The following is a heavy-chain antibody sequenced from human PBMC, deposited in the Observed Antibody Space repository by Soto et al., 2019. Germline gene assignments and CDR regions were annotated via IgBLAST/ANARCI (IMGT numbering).Heavy chain of an antibody. J-gene: IGHJ4*02. V-gene: IGHV5-51*01. CDR2: IYPGDSDT. Sequence: PGESLKISCKGSGYSFTSYWIGWVRQMPGKCLEWMGIIYPGDSDTRYNPSLKSRVTISVDTSKNQFSLNLSSVTAADTAVYYCARGPYCSGGNCYRSFDYWGQGTLGTVSS. CDR1: GYSFTSYW. D-gene: IGHD2-15*01. CDR3: ARGPYCSGGNCYRSFDY.